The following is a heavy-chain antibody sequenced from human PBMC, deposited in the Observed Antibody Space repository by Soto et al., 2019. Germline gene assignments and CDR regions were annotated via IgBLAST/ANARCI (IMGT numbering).Heavy chain of an antibody. V-gene: IGHV3-7*03. Sequence: EVQLVESGGGLVQPGGSLRLSCAASGFTFSTYWMTWVRQAPGKGLEWVANIKQDGSEKYYVDSVKGRFTISRDNTKKSLYLQMTSLRTQDTAVYYCTRGSGWGDSWGQGTLVTVSS. CDR1: GFTFSTYW. CDR2: IKQDGSEK. J-gene: IGHJ4*02. D-gene: IGHD6-19*01. CDR3: TRGSGWGDS.